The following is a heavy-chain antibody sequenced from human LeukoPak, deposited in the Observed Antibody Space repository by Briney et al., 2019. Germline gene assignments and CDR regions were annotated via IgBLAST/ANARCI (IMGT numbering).Heavy chain of an antibody. D-gene: IGHD3-10*01. Sequence: GSSVKVSCKASGGTFSSYAISWVRQAPGQGLEWRGGIIPIFGTANYAQKFQGRVTITTDESTSTAYLELSSLRSEDTAVYYCAREPYGTYFDYWGQGTLVTISS. CDR1: GGTFSSYA. J-gene: IGHJ4*02. CDR2: IIPIFGTA. V-gene: IGHV1-69*05. CDR3: AREPYGTYFDY.